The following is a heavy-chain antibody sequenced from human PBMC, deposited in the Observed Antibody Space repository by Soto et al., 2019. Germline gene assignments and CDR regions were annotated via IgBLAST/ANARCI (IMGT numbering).Heavy chain of an antibody. CDR3: ARLVDIVATIGAFDI. Sequence: SETPSLTCTVPDGSISSSSYYWGWIRQPPGKGLEWIGSIYYSGSTYYNPSLKSRVTISVDTSKNQFSLKLSSVTAADTAVYYCARLVDIVATIGAFDIWGQGTMVTVSS. D-gene: IGHD5-12*01. CDR1: DGSISSSSYY. CDR2: IYYSGST. V-gene: IGHV4-39*01. J-gene: IGHJ3*02.